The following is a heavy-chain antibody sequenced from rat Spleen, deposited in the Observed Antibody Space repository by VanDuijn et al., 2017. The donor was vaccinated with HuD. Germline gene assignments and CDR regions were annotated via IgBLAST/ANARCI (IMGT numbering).Heavy chain of an antibody. Sequence: EVQLVESGGGLVQPGRSLKLSCAASGFTFSDYYMAWVRQAPTKGLEWVAYISTGGGSTYYRDSVKGRFTISRDNAKSTLYLQMDSLRSEDTATYYCARDYYDGTYYYYFDYWGQGVMVTVSS. D-gene: IGHD1-12*02. CDR3: ARDYYDGTYYYYFDY. V-gene: IGHV5-27*01. CDR1: GFTFSDYY. CDR2: ISTGGGST. J-gene: IGHJ2*01.